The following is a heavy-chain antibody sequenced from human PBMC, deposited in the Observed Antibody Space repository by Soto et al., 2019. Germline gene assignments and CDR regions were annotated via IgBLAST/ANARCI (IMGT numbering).Heavy chain of an antibody. Sequence: PGGPLRLSCAASAFNFRDYWMSWVRQAPGKGLEWVAKINEDGSEKYYVDSVKGRFTISRDNAKNSLYLQMNSLTVEDTAMYYCARGSSSTRGAIDYWGQGTLVTVSS. CDR3: ARGSSSTRGAIDY. CDR2: INEDGSEK. V-gene: IGHV3-7*04. J-gene: IGHJ4*02. D-gene: IGHD2-2*01. CDR1: AFNFRDYW.